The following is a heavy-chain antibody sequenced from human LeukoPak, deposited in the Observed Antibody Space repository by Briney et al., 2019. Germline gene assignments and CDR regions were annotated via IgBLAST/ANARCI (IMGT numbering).Heavy chain of an antibody. Sequence: PGGSLRLSCAASGFTFNSYSMNWVRQAPGKGLEWVSSISSSSSYIYYADSVKGRFTISRDNAKNSLYLQMNSLRAEDTAVYYCARDRVGCSGGSCYSGGFDYWGQGTLVTVSS. V-gene: IGHV3-21*01. CDR1: GFTFNSYS. J-gene: IGHJ4*02. D-gene: IGHD2-15*01. CDR2: ISSSSSYI. CDR3: ARDRVGCSGGSCYSGGFDY.